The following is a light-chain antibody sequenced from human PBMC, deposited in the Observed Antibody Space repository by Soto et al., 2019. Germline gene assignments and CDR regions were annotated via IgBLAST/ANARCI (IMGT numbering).Light chain of an antibody. CDR2: TNG. CDR3: SSYTGSSTLEV. J-gene: IGLJ1*01. CDR1: SSNIGAGYD. V-gene: IGLV1-40*01. Sequence: QSVLTQPPSVSGAPGQRVTISCTGTSSNIGAGYDVNWYQHLPGAAPKLLIYTNGNRPSGVPDRFSGSKSGTSASLAITGLQAEDEADYYCSSYTGSSTLEVFGSGTKLTVL.